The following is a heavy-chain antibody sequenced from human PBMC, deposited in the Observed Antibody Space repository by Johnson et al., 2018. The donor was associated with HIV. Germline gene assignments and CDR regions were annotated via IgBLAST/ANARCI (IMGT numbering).Heavy chain of an antibody. D-gene: IGHD3-16*02. CDR1: GFTFSTNA. CDR2: ISDSGGRT. J-gene: IGHJ3*02. V-gene: IGHV3-23*04. CDR3: AVEGGRNPDGFDI. Sequence: VYLVESGGSLLQPGGSLRLSCAASGFTFSTNAMSWVRQAPGKGLEWVSGISDSGGRTDYADSVKGRFSISRDNSKNTLYLQMNSLRAEETAVYYCAVEGGRNPDGFDIWGQGTTVTVSS.